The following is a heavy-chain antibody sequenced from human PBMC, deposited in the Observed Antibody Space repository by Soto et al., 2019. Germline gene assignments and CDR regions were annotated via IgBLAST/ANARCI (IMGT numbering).Heavy chain of an antibody. J-gene: IGHJ6*02. Sequence: QVQLVESGGGVVQPGRSLRLSCAASGFTFSSYAMHWVRQAPGKGLEWVAVISYDGSNKYYADSVKGRFTISRDNSKNTLYLQMNSLRAEDTAVYYCASYPDYDILTGYLVPGLNYGMDVWGQGTTVTVSS. V-gene: IGHV3-30-3*01. CDR2: ISYDGSNK. CDR1: GFTFSSYA. CDR3: ASYPDYDILTGYLVPGLNYGMDV. D-gene: IGHD3-9*01.